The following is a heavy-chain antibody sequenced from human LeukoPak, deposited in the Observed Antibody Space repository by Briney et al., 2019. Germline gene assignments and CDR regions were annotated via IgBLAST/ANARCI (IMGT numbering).Heavy chain of an antibody. V-gene: IGHV3-43*02. CDR1: GFTFDAYA. CDR2: INKDGSAT. J-gene: IGHJ6*02. CDR3: ATWAFYHSLDV. Sequence: GGSLRLSCEASGFTFDAYAMHWVRQAPGKGLEWVSLINKDGSATYYADSVKGRFTISRDNSKNSLYLQMNSLRSEDTALYYCATWAFYHSLDVWGQGTTVTVSS. D-gene: IGHD1-26*01.